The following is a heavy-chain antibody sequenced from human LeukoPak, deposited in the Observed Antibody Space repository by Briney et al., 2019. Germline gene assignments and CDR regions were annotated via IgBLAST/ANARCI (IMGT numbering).Heavy chain of an antibody. D-gene: IGHD4-17*01. Sequence: GGSLRLSCAASGFTLSDHYMDWVRQAPGKGLEWVGRTRNKANSYTTEYAASVKGRFTISRDDSKNSLYLQMNSLKTEDTAVYYCARETYGDYWFDYWGQGTLVTVSS. CDR2: TRNKANSYTT. V-gene: IGHV3-72*01. CDR3: ARETYGDYWFDY. CDR1: GFTLSDHY. J-gene: IGHJ4*02.